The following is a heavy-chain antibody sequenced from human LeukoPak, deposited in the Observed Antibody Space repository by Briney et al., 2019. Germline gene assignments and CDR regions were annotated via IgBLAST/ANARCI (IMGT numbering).Heavy chain of an antibody. D-gene: IGHD5-18*01. J-gene: IGHJ4*02. CDR2: IYHSGST. CDR1: RGSISSGGYA. CDR3: ARMGDSYDGLTPFFDC. V-gene: IGHV4-30-2*05. Sequence: SETLSLTCAVSRGSISSGGYAWSWIRQPPGKGLDWIVYIYHSGSTYYNPSLKSRVTISVDTSKNQFPLKLSSVTAADTAVYYCARMGDSYDGLTPFFDCWGQGSPVTVPS.